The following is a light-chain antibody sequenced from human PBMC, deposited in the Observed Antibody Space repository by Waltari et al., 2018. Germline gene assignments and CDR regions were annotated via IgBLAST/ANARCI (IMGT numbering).Light chain of an antibody. CDR2: EAN. Sequence: QSALTQPASVSGSPGQSITISCTGATSDIGTYKLVSWYQHHPGKAPKLLIYEANKRPSGISDRFSGSRYGSTASLTISGLQAEDEADYYCCSYAGGGTHVFGPGSRVTVL. CDR1: TSDIGTYKL. V-gene: IGLV2-23*01. J-gene: IGLJ1*01. CDR3: CSYAGGGTHV.